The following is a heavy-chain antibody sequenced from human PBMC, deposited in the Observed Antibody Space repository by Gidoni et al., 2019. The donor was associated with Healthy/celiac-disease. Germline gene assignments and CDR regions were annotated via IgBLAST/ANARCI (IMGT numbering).Heavy chain of an antibody. CDR3: AHLYYDFWSGSAFDY. D-gene: IGHD3-3*01. CDR1: GFSLSTSGVG. J-gene: IGHJ4*02. Sequence: QITLKESGPTLVKPTQTLTLTCTFSGFSLSTSGVGVGWIRQPPGKALEWLALIYWNDDKRYSPSLKSRLTITKDTSKNQVVLTMTNMDPVDTATYYCAHLYYDFWSGSAFDYWGQGTLVTVSS. CDR2: IYWNDDK. V-gene: IGHV2-5*01.